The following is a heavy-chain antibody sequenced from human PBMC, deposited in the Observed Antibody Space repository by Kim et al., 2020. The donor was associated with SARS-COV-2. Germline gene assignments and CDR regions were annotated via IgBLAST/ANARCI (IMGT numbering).Heavy chain of an antibody. J-gene: IGHJ4*02. Sequence: GGSLRLSCAASGFTVSSNYMSWVRQAPGKGLEWVSVIYSGGSTYYADSVKGRFTISRDNSKNTLYLQMNSLRAEDTAVYYCASSRSGYYYREFDYWGQGTLVTVSS. CDR2: IYSGGST. D-gene: IGHD3-22*01. V-gene: IGHV3-66*01. CDR1: GFTVSSNY. CDR3: ASSRSGYYYREFDY.